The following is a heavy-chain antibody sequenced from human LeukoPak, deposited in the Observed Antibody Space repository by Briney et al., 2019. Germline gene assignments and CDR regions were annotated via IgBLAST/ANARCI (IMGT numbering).Heavy chain of an antibody. D-gene: IGHD5-12*01. CDR1: GYSFTSYW. J-gene: IGHJ4*02. V-gene: IGHV5-51*01. Sequence: GESLKISCQGSGYSFTSYWIGWVRQMPGKGLEWMGIIYPGDSDTRYSPSFQGQVTISADKSISTAYLQWSSLKASDTAMYYCARYASRRDGYNLQYDYWGQGTLVTVSS. CDR3: ARYASRRDGYNLQYDY. CDR2: IYPGDSDT.